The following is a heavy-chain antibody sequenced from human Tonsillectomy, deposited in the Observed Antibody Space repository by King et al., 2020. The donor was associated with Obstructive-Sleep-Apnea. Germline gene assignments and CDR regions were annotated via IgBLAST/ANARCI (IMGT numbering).Heavy chain of an antibody. CDR2: ISYDGRNK. D-gene: IGHD6-13*01. CDR1: GFTFSSYA. V-gene: IGHV3-30*04. CDR3: ARERVAAAGAYFDY. Sequence: VQLVESGGGVVQPGRSLRLSCAASGFTFSSYAMHWVRQAPGKGLGWGAVISYDGRNKYYADSVKGRFTISRDNSKNTLYLQMNSLRAEETAVYYCARERVAAAGAYFDYWGQGTLVTVSS. J-gene: IGHJ4*02.